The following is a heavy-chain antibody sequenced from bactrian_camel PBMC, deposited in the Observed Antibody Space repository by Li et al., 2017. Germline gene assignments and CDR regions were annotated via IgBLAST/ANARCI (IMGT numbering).Heavy chain of an antibody. D-gene: IGHD6*01. J-gene: IGHJ4*01. V-gene: IGHV3S67*01. Sequence: VQLVESGGGSVQAGGSLRLSCVVADFSKNTKCMGWFRQAPGKEREGVAAICSGGRPYYVSSASGRFTISQDNANRTLNMQMNNLKPEDTAMYYCAATGRDRRTYGGSPLREYEYQYWVQGTQVTVS. CDR2: ICSGGRP. CDR1: DFSKNTKC. CDR3: AATGRDRRTYGGSPLREYEYQY.